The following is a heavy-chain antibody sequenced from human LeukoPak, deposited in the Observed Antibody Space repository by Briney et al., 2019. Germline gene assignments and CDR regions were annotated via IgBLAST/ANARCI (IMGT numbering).Heavy chain of an antibody. V-gene: IGHV4-30-4*01. J-gene: IGHJ4*02. D-gene: IGHD2-8*01. Sequence: SQTLSLTCSVSGGSISSGEYSRSWFRQPPGKGLEWIGYIYYSGSTYYNPSLKSRVTISVDTSKNQFSLKLSSVTAADTAVYYCAHEADGAGRMVWGQGTLVTVSS. CDR2: IYYSGST. CDR3: AHEADGAGRMV. CDR1: GGSISSGEYS.